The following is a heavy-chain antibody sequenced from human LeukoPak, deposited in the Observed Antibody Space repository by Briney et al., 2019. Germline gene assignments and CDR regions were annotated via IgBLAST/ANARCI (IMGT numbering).Heavy chain of an antibody. J-gene: IGHJ5*02. V-gene: IGHV4-59*01. CDR1: GGSISGYY. CDR3: ARDTDRRWFDP. CDR2: ISYSGTT. Sequence: SETLSLTCTVSGGSISGYYGSWFRQAPGKGLEWLGYISYSGTTNHNPSLKSRVTISVDTPKNQFSLKLSSVTAADTAVYYCARDTDRRWFDPWGQGTLVTVSS. D-gene: IGHD3-22*01.